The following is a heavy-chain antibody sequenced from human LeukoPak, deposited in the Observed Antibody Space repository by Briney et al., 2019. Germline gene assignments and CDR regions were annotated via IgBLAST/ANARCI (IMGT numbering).Heavy chain of an antibody. D-gene: IGHD7-27*01. J-gene: IGHJ4*02. CDR2: IYHSGST. V-gene: IGHV4-38-2*01. CDR3: ARRTWGPVDY. Sequence: SETLSLTCAVSGYSISSGYYWGWIRQPPGKGLEWIGSIYHSGSTYYNPSLKSRVTISVDTSKNQFSLKLSSVTAADTAVYYCARRTWGPVDYWGQGTLVTVSS. CDR1: GYSISSGYY.